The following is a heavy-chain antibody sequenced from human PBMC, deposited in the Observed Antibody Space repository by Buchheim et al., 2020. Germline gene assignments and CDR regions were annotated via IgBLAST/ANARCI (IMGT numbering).Heavy chain of an antibody. D-gene: IGHD3-10*01. V-gene: IGHV1-69*01. CDR1: GGTFSTYA. J-gene: IGHJ6*02. CDR3: VRGTSYYGTDV. Sequence: QVQLVQSGAEVKKPGSSVKVSCKTSGGTFSTYAVSWVRQAPGRGLEWMAGIIPISDTTKYAPKFQGRVTITADESTRTGYMELGSLRSEDTAVYYCVRGTSYYGTDVWGQGT. CDR2: IIPISDTT.